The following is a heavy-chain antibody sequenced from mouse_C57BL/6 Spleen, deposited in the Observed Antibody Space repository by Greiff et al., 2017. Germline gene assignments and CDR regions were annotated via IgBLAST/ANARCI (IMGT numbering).Heavy chain of an antibody. CDR1: GYSFTGYY. Sequence: EVQLQQSGPELVKPGASVKISCKASGYSFTGYYMNWVKQSPEKSLEWIGEINPSTGGTTYNQKFKAKATLTVDKSSSTAYMQLKSLTSEDSAVYYCARDGYPRMDYWGQGTSVTVSS. J-gene: IGHJ4*01. V-gene: IGHV1-42*01. CDR2: INPSTGGT. CDR3: ARDGYPRMDY. D-gene: IGHD2-3*01.